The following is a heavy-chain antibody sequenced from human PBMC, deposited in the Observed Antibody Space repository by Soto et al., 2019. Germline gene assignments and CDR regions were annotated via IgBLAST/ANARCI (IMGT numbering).Heavy chain of an antibody. CDR2: ISSDGTTK. J-gene: IGHJ4*02. CDR3: ARAPTSRFDY. Sequence: PGGSVRLSCXASGFTFSSFAMHWVRQAPGKGLEWVAVISSDGTTKYYADSVEDRFTISRDNFRSTLFLQMSSLRPEDTAVYYCARAPTSRFDYWGQGTLVTVSS. CDR1: GFTFSSFA. V-gene: IGHV3-30-3*01.